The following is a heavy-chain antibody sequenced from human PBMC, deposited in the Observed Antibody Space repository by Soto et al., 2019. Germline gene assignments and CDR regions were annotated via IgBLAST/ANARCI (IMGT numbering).Heavy chain of an antibody. CDR1: GFTFSDYY. CDR3: ARVNGHYYYGMDV. D-gene: IGHD1-1*01. J-gene: IGHJ6*02. Sequence: QVQLVESGGGLVKPGGSLRLSCAASGFTFSDYYMSWIRQAPGKGREWVSDITSSGTTIYYADSVKGRFTISRDKAKNSLYLQMNSLRAEDTAVYYFARVNGHYYYGMDVWGQGTTVTVSS. CDR2: ITSSGTTI. V-gene: IGHV3-11*01.